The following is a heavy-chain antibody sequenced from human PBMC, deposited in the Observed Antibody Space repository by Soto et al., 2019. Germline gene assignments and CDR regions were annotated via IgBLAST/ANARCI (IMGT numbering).Heavy chain of an antibody. CDR2: ISYDGSNK. J-gene: IGHJ6*02. CDR3: AKDDTYSGSSDSNYGTDV. Sequence: GGSLRLSCAASGFTFSSYGMHWVRQAPGKGLEWVAVISYDGSNKYYADSVKGRFTISRDNSKNTLYLQMNSLRAEDTAVYYCAKDDTYSGSSDSNYGTDVWGQGTTVTV. V-gene: IGHV3-30*18. D-gene: IGHD1-26*01. CDR1: GFTFSSYG.